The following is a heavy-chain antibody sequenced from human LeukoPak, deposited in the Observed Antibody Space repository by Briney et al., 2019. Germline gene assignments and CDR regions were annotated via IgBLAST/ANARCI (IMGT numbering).Heavy chain of an antibody. J-gene: IGHJ4*02. V-gene: IGHV3-23*01. Sequence: GVSLRLSCAASGFTFSTYAMSWVRQTPGKGLEWVSGISDSSGTTYYADSVKGRFTISRDNSKNTLYLQMNSLRAEDTALYYCAKHKGPGSFDYWGQGTLVTVSS. CDR2: ISDSSGTT. D-gene: IGHD1-26*01. CDR3: AKHKGPGSFDY. CDR1: GFTFSTYA.